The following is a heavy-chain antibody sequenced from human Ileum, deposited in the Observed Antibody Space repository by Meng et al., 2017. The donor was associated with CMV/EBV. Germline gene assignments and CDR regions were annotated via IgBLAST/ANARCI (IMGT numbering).Heavy chain of an antibody. CDR1: GYTFTGYY. CDR2: INPNTGTT. D-gene: IGHD1-26*01. CDR3: ARGGGAADY. J-gene: IGHJ4*02. Sequence: QVHLGQAGAEVKKPGASVKVSCKASGYTFTGYYLHWVRQAPGQGLEWMAWINPNTGTTDYAQKFRGRVTMTRDTSISTAYMELSSLKSDDTAVYYCARGGGAADYWGQGTLVTVSS. V-gene: IGHV1-2*02.